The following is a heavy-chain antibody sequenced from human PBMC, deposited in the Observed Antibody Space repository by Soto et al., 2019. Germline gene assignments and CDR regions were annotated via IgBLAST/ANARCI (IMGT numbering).Heavy chain of an antibody. V-gene: IGHV4-31*03. CDR3: SRAGGFLDNFLSGFNY. D-gene: IGHD3-10*01. Sequence: PSETLSLTCTVSGDSISSGGYYWSWIRQLPGKGLEWIGYVYYSGSTDYNSSLKSRITISLDTSKNQFSLKLSSVTAADTAVYYCSRAGGFLDNFLSGFNYWGQGALVTVSS. CDR2: VYYSGST. J-gene: IGHJ4*01. CDR1: GDSISSGGYY.